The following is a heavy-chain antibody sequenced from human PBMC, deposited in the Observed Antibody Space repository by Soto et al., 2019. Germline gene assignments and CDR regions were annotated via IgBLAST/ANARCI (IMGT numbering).Heavy chain of an antibody. J-gene: IGHJ3*02. Sequence: QVQLQESGPGLEKASETLSLTCTVSGGSMSGYYWSWIRQPPGKGLEWIGFIYDSGTTNYNPSLKSRGTISIDTSKNQFSLKLTSVTAAGTAVYYCARVSHIVVVPAVRGAFDIWGQGTMITVPS. CDR2: IYDSGTT. D-gene: IGHD2-21*02. CDR3: ARVSHIVVVPAVRGAFDI. CDR1: GGSMSGYY. V-gene: IGHV4-59*01.